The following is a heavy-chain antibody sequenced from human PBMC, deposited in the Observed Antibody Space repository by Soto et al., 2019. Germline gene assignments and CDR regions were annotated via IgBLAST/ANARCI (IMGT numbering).Heavy chain of an antibody. D-gene: IGHD1-1*01. J-gene: IGHJ3*02. Sequence: EEQLVESGGGLVQPGGSLRLSCAASGFTFSNYWMHWVRQVPGKGLVWVSRIIGDGSNTKYADSVRGRFTLSGDNAKNTGYLQRNSLRAEDTAVYYCVHIRFTTLGGGAAFAIWGQGTVVTVSS. V-gene: IGHV3-74*03. CDR3: VHIRFTTLGGGAAFAI. CDR1: GFTFSNYW. CDR2: IIGDGSNT.